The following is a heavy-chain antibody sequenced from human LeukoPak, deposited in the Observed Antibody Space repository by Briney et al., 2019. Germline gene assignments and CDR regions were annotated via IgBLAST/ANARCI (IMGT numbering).Heavy chain of an antibody. J-gene: IGHJ4*02. D-gene: IGHD3-3*01. CDR3: ARSVDFWSGYYFDY. V-gene: IGHV3-7*01. CDR2: IKQDGSEK. Sequence: GGSLRLSCAAPGFTFSSYWMSWVRQAPGKGLEWVANIKQDGSEKYYVDSVKGRFTISRDNAKNSLYLQMNSLRAEDTAVYYCARSVDFWSGYYFDYWGQGTLVTVSS. CDR1: GFTFSSYW.